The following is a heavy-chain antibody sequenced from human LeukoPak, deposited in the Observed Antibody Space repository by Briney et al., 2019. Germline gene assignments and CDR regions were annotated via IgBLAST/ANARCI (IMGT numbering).Heavy chain of an antibody. CDR2: INHSGST. CDR1: GGSFSGYY. D-gene: IGHD5-18*01. J-gene: IGHJ3*02. V-gene: IGHV4-34*01. CDR3: ASVDTAMVTRRSGI. Sequence: KPSETLSRTCAVYGGSFSGYYWSWIRQPPGKGLEWIGEINHSGSTNYNPSLKSRVTISVDTSKNQFSLKLSSVTAADTAVYYCASVDTAMVTRRSGIWGQGTMVTVSS.